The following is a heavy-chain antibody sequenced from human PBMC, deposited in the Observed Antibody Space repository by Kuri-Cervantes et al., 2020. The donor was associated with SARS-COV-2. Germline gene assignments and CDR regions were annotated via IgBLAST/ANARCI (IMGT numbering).Heavy chain of an antibody. J-gene: IGHJ6*03. CDR2: ISSSSSTI. Sequence: ETLSLTCAASGFTFSSYSMNWVRQAPGKGLEWVSYISSSSSTIYYADSVKGRFTISRDNAKNSLYLQMNSLRAEDTAVYYCARDQRHIVVKPYYYYYMDVWGKGTTVTVSS. D-gene: IGHD2-21*01. V-gene: IGHV3-48*01. CDR3: ARDQRHIVVKPYYYYYMDV. CDR1: GFTFSSYS.